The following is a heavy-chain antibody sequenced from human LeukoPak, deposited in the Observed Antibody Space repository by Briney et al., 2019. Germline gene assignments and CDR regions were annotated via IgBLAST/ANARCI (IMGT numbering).Heavy chain of an antibody. Sequence: GASVKVSCKASGYTFTSYDINWVRQATGQGLEWMGWMNPNSGNTGYAQKFQGRVTMTRNTSISTAYMELSSLRSEDTAAYYCARGGGFWEQWLPYYMDVWGKGTTVTVSS. CDR1: GYTFTSYD. J-gene: IGHJ6*03. D-gene: IGHD6-19*01. CDR3: ARGGGFWEQWLPYYMDV. V-gene: IGHV1-8*01. CDR2: MNPNSGNT.